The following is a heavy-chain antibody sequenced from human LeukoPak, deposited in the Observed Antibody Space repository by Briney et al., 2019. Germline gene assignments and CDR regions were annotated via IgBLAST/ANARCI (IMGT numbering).Heavy chain of an antibody. CDR1: GYTFTNYG. D-gene: IGHD6-6*01. Sequence: ASVKVSCKASGYTFTNYGISWVRQDPGQGLDWMGWISAYNGNKVYAQELQGRVTMTTDTSTSTAYMELRSLRSDDTAVYYCARDRWSSSSSEGALDIWGQGTMVTVSS. J-gene: IGHJ3*02. V-gene: IGHV1-18*01. CDR3: ARDRWSSSSSEGALDI. CDR2: ISAYNGNK.